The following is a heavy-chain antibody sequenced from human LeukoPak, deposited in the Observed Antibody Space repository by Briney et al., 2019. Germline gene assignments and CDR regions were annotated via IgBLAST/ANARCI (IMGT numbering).Heavy chain of an antibody. Sequence: GGSLRLSCAASGFTFSSYGMHWVRQAPGKGLEWVAVISYDGSNKYYADSVKGRFTISRDNSKNTLYLQMNSLRAEDTAVYYCARDLLYHLDYWGQGTLVTVSS. V-gene: IGHV3-30*03. CDR2: ISYDGSNK. CDR3: ARDLLYHLDY. CDR1: GFTFSSYG. D-gene: IGHD3-16*01. J-gene: IGHJ4*02.